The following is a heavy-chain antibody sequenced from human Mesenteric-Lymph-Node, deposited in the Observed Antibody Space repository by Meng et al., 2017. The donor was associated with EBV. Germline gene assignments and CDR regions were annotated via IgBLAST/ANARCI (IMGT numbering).Heavy chain of an antibody. CDR3: ARAYNSGYLMGWLDP. Sequence: QFQRVQAGAEVRKPGASVKVSCRSSGYTFTDYGITWVRQAPGQGLECMGLIRGYNGDTKYARNFQGRVTMTTDTSTSTAYMELRSLRSDDTAVYYCARAYNSGYLMGWLDPWGQGTLVTVSS. CDR1: GYTFTDYG. D-gene: IGHD3-22*01. CDR2: IRGYNGDT. J-gene: IGHJ5*02. V-gene: IGHV1-18*01.